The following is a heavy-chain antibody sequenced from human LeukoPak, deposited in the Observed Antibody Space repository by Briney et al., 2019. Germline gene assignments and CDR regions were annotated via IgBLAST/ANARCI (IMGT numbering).Heavy chain of an antibody. Sequence: GGSLRLSCAASGFTFGSYAMSWVRQAPGNGLEWVSAISGSGGSTYYADSVKGRFTISRDNSKNTLYLQMNSLRAEDTAVYYCAKGGSGSYTIDYWGQGTLVTVSS. CDR1: GFTFGSYA. CDR3: AKGGSGSYTIDY. J-gene: IGHJ4*02. V-gene: IGHV3-23*01. D-gene: IGHD1-26*01. CDR2: ISGSGGST.